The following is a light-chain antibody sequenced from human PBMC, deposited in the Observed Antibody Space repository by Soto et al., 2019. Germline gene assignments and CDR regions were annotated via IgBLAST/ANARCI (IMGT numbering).Light chain of an antibody. J-gene: IGKJ1*01. CDR1: QSISIY. Sequence: DIQMTQSPSSLSASVGDRVTITCRASQSISIYLNWYQQKPGKAPKLLIQAASSLQSGVPSRFSGSGSGTDFTLTITSLQPEDFATYYCQQSYNTPPWTFVQGTKVEIK. CDR3: QQSYNTPPWT. V-gene: IGKV1-39*01. CDR2: AAS.